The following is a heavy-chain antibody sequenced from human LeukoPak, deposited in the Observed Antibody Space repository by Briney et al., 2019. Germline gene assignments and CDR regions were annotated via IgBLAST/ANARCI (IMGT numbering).Heavy chain of an antibody. D-gene: IGHD4-17*01. J-gene: IGHJ4*02. CDR3: EREKLYGDYYLGRGLDY. Sequence: ASVKVSCKASGYTFTGYYMHWVRQAPGQGLEWMGWINPNSGGTNYAQKFQGRVTITRDTSISTAYMELSRLRSDDTAVYYCEREKLYGDYYLGRGLDYWGQGTLVTVSS. V-gene: IGHV1-2*02. CDR2: INPNSGGT. CDR1: GYTFTGYY.